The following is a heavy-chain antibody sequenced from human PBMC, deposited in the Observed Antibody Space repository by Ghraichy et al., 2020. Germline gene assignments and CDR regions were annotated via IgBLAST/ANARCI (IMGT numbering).Heavy chain of an antibody. CDR3: AKGIGIAAAGYAFDI. CDR2: ISGSGGST. D-gene: IGHD6-13*01. Sequence: LSLTCAASGFTFSSYAMSWVRQAPGKGLEWVSAISGSGGSTYYADSVKGRFTISRDNSKNTLYLQMNSLRAEDTAVYYCAKGIGIAAAGYAFDIWGQGTMVTVSS. J-gene: IGHJ3*02. CDR1: GFTFSSYA. V-gene: IGHV3-23*01.